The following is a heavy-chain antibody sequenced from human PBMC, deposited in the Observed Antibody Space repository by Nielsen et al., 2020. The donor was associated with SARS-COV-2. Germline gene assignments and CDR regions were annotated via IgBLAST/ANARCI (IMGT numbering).Heavy chain of an antibody. CDR2: IKQDGSEK. V-gene: IGHV3-7*03. J-gene: IGHJ4*02. CDR3: ARDSNYDFWSGYPYFDY. D-gene: IGHD3-3*01. CDR1: GFTFSSYW. Sequence: GESLKISCAASGFTFSSYWMSWVRQAPGKGLEWVANIKQDGSEKYYVDSVKGRFTISRDNAKNSLYLQMNSLRAEDTAVYYCARDSNYDFWSGYPYFDYWGQGTLVTVPS.